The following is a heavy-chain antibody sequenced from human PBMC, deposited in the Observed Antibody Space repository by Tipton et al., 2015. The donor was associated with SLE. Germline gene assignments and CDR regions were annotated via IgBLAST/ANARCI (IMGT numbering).Heavy chain of an antibody. Sequence: TLSLTCTVSGGSISSYYWSWIRQPPGKGLEWSWYIYYSGSTNYNPSLKSRVTRSVDTSKNQFSLKLSSVTAADTAVYYCARDSSRYYDSSGFDYWGQGTLVTASS. CDR3: ARDSSRYYDSSGFDY. CDR1: GGSISSYY. CDR2: IYYSGST. J-gene: IGHJ4*02. D-gene: IGHD3-22*01. V-gene: IGHV4-59*01.